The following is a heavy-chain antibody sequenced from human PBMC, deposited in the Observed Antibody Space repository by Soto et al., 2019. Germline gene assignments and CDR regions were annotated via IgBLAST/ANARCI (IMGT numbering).Heavy chain of an antibody. V-gene: IGHV3-33*01. D-gene: IGHD5-18*01. J-gene: IGHJ3*02. Sequence: QVQLVESGGGVVQPGRSLRLSCAASGFTFSSYGMHWVRQAPGKGLERVAVIWYDGSNKYYADSVKGRFTISRDNSKNTLYLQMNSLRAEDTAVYYCARAGDKSMGTHELGAFDIWGQGTMVTVCS. CDR2: IWYDGSNK. CDR3: ARAGDKSMGTHELGAFDI. CDR1: GFTFSSYG.